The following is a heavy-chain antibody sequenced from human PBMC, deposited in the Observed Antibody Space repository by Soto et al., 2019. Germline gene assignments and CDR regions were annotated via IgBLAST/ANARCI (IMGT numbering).Heavy chain of an antibody. CDR2: IWYDGSNK. J-gene: IGHJ3*02. Sequence: QVQLVESGGGVVQPGRSLRLSCAASGFTFSSYGMQWVRQAPGKGLEWVAVIWYDGSNKYYADSVKGRFTISRDNSKNTLYLQMNSLRAEDTAVYYCARAHDYCDQDAAFDIWGQGTMVTVSS. CDR1: GFTFSSYG. V-gene: IGHV3-33*01. CDR3: ARAHDYCDQDAAFDI. D-gene: IGHD3-16*01.